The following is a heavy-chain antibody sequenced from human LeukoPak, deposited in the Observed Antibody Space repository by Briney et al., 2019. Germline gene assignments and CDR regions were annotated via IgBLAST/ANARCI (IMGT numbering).Heavy chain of an antibody. D-gene: IGHD5-18*01. Sequence: SVKVSCKASGGTFSSYAISWVRQAPGQGLEWMGGIIPIFGTANYAQKFQGRVTITADESTGTAYMELSSLRSEDTAVYYCAQSSRGYSYGPNMNWGQGTLVTVSS. CDR3: AQSSRGYSYGPNMN. J-gene: IGHJ4*02. CDR1: GGTFSSYA. CDR2: IIPIFGTA. V-gene: IGHV1-69*13.